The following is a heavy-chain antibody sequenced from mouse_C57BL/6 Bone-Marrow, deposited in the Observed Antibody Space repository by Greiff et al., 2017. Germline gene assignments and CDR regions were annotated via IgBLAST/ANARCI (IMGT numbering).Heavy chain of an antibody. CDR2: ISDGGSYT. CDR3: AREGYYGEDY. J-gene: IGHJ2*01. CDR1: GFTFSSYA. V-gene: IGHV5-4*01. D-gene: IGHD1-1*01. Sequence: EVMLVESGGGLVKPGGSLKLSCAASGFTFSSYAVSWVRQTPEKRLEWVATISDGGSYTYYPDNVKGRFTISRDNAKNNLYLQMSHLKSEDTAMYYCAREGYYGEDYWGQGTTLTVSS.